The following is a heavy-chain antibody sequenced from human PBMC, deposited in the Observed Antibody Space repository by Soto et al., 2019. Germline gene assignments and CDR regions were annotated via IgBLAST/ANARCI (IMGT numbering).Heavy chain of an antibody. V-gene: IGHV1-2*04. CDR1: GYTFTGYY. CDR3: ARDARVGDRGVFDY. Sequence: ASVKVSCKASGYTFTGYYMHWVRQAPGQGLEWMGWINPNSGGTNYAQKFQGWVTMTRDTSISTAYMELSRLRSDDTAVYYCARDARVGDRGVFDYWGQGTLVTVSS. D-gene: IGHD3-10*01. CDR2: INPNSGGT. J-gene: IGHJ4*02.